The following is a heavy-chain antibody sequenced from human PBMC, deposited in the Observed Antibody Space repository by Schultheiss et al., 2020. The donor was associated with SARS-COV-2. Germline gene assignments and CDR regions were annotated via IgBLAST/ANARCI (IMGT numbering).Heavy chain of an antibody. V-gene: IGHV4-31*03. CDR1: GGSISSGGYY. D-gene: IGHD3-3*01. CDR2: IYYSGST. CDR3: ARGHDFWKGYYYYYYGMDV. J-gene: IGHJ6*02. Sequence: SETLSLTCTVSGGSISSGGYYWSWIRQHPGKGLEWIGYIYYSGSTYYNPSLKSRVTISVDTSKNQFSLKLSSVTAADTAVYYCARGHDFWKGYYYYYYGMDVWGQGTTVTVSS.